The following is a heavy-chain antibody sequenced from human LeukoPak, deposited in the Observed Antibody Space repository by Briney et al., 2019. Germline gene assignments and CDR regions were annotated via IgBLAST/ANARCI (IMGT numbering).Heavy chain of an antibody. CDR1: GFTFSSYA. CDR2: ISGSGGST. V-gene: IGHV3-23*01. J-gene: IGHJ3*02. CDR3: AKRVGPGRAFDI. Sequence: PGGSLRLSCAASGFTFSSYAMSWVRQAPGKGLEWVSAISGSGGSTYYADSVKGRFTISRDNSKNTLYLRVNSLRAEDTAVYYCAKRVGPGRAFDIWGQGTMVTVPS. D-gene: IGHD3-10*01.